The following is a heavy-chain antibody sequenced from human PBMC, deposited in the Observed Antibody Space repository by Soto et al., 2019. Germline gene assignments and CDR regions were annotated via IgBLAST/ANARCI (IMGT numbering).Heavy chain of an antibody. J-gene: IGHJ4*02. Sequence: PGGSLILSCSVAGFTVSDSMSWVRQAPGKGLECVSFIHSDGSTHYTDSVRGRFTISRDNSKNSLYLQMNRLRAEDTAIYYCAREDGVVGSSSAFDHWGLGTLVTVSS. D-gene: IGHD1-26*01. V-gene: IGHV3-53*01. CDR1: GFTVSDS. CDR3: AREDGVVGSSSAFDH. CDR2: IHSDGST.